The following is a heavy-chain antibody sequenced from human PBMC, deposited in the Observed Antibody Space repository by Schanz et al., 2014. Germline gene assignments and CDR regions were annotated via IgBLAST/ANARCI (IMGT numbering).Heavy chain of an antibody. Sequence: DVQLLESGGGLVQPGGSLRLSCAASGFTFTNYAMSWVRQAPGKGLEWVSLISDSGDTAYYADSVKGRFTMSRDNAKNSVFLQMNSLRAEDTAVYYCAKGRFGELSAFDIWGQGTMVTVSS. CDR1: GFTFTNYA. J-gene: IGHJ3*02. CDR3: AKGRFGELSAFDI. V-gene: IGHV3-23*01. D-gene: IGHD3-10*01. CDR2: ISDSGDTA.